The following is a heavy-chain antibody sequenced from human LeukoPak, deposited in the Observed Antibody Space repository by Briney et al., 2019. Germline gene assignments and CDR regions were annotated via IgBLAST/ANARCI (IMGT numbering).Heavy chain of an antibody. CDR2: INHSGST. CDR1: GGSFSGHY. Sequence: SETLSLTWAVDGGSFSGHYWSWIRQPPGKGLEWIGEINHSGSTNYNPSLKSRVTISVDTSKNQFSLKLSSVTAADTAVYYCARCPAAARSWYWVWGQGTLVTVSS. J-gene: IGHJ4*02. D-gene: IGHD6-13*01. CDR3: ARCPAAARSWYWV. V-gene: IGHV4-34*01.